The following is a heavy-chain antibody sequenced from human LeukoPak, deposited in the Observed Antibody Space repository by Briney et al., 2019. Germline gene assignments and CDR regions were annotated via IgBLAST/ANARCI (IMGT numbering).Heavy chain of an antibody. V-gene: IGHV1-69*13. CDR1: GGTFSSYA. Sequence: SVKVSCTASGGTFSSYAISWVRQAPGQGLEWMGGIIPIFGTANYAQKFQGRVTITADESTSTAYMELSSLRSADTAVYYCARPRIAAAGTYYMDVWGKGTTVTVSS. J-gene: IGHJ6*03. D-gene: IGHD6-13*01. CDR3: ARPRIAAAGTYYMDV. CDR2: IIPIFGTA.